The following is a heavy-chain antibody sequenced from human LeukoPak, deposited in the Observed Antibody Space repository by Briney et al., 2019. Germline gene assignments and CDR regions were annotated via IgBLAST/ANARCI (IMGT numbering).Heavy chain of an antibody. Sequence: RPGGSLRLSCAASGFPFSSYWMRWVRQAPGRGLLWVSRISSDGSSTIYADSVKGRFTISRDNAKNTLYLQMNSLRAEDTAVYYCARDWGGYGPTSHDYWGQGTLVTVSS. CDR2: ISSDGSST. V-gene: IGHV3-74*01. J-gene: IGHJ4*02. CDR1: GFPFSSYW. D-gene: IGHD3-16*01. CDR3: ARDWGGYGPTSHDY.